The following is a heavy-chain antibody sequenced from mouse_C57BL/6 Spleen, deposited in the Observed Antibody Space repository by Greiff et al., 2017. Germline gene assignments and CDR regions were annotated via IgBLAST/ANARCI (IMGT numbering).Heavy chain of an antibody. V-gene: IGHV5-16*01. CDR2: INYDGSST. CDR1: GFTFSDYY. J-gene: IGHJ2*01. CDR3: ARRDGNYGGYYFDY. Sequence: EVNVVESEGGLVQPGSSMKLSCTASGFTFSDYYMAWVRQVPEKGLEWVANINYDGSSTYYLDSLKSRFIISRDNAKNILYLQMSSLKSEDTATYYCARRDGNYGGYYFDYWGQGTTLTVSS. D-gene: IGHD2-1*01.